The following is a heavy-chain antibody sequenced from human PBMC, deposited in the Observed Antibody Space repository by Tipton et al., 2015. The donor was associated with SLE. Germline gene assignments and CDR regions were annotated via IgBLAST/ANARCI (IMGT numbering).Heavy chain of an antibody. Sequence: QLVQSGPEVKKPGESLKISCKGSGYSFTSYWIGWVRQMPGKGLEWMGIIYPGDSDTRYSPPFQGQVTISAAKSIGTAYLQWSSLKASDTAMYYCARHPPRSSSRSSFDYWGQGTLVTVSS. CDR3: ARHPPRSSSRSSFDY. CDR1: GYSFTSYW. J-gene: IGHJ4*02. V-gene: IGHV5-51*01. CDR2: IYPGDSDT. D-gene: IGHD6-13*01.